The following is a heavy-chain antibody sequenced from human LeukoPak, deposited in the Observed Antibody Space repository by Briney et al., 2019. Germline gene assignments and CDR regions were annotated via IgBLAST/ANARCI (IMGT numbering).Heavy chain of an antibody. V-gene: IGHV3-64*01. CDR3: ARVLRDIGGYYDY. Sequence: GGSLRLSCAASGFTFSNYALHWVRQAPGKGLEYVSAISINGDNTYYANSVKGRFTISRDNSKNTLYLQMGSLRAEDMAVYYCARVLRDIGGYYDYWGQGTLVTVFS. CDR2: ISINGDNT. J-gene: IGHJ4*02. D-gene: IGHD3-22*01. CDR1: GFTFSNYA.